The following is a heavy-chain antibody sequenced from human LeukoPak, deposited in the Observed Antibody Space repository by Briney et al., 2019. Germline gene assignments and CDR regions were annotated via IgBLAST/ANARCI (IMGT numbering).Heavy chain of an antibody. J-gene: IGHJ4*02. CDR2: IYYTGST. D-gene: IGHD6-13*01. CDR3: ARGSKAAPGTFDY. V-gene: IGHV4-59*01. CDR1: GGSISSYY. Sequence: ASETLSLTCTVSGGSISSYYWSWIRQPPGKGLEWIGYIYYTGSTDYNPSLKSRVAISVDTSKNQFSLKLSSVTAADTAVNYCARGSKAAPGTFDYWGQGTLVTVSS.